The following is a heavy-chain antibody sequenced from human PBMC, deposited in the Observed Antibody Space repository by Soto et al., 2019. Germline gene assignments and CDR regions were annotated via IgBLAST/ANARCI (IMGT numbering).Heavy chain of an antibody. CDR1: GGSISSGGYY. D-gene: IGHD3-3*01. V-gene: IGHV4-30-4*08. J-gene: IGHJ6*02. Sequence: PSETLSLTCTVSGGSISSGGYYWSWIRQHPGKGLEWIGYIYYSGSTYYNPSLKSRVTISVDTSKNQFSLKLSSVTAADTAVYYCARDNILGILYGGMDVWGQGTTVT. CDR2: IYYSGST. CDR3: ARDNILGILYGGMDV.